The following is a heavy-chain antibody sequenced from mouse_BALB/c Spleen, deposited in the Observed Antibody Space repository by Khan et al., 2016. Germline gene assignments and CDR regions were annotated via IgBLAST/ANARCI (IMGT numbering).Heavy chain of an antibody. CDR2: INPDSSTI. CDR1: GFDFSRSW. J-gene: IGHJ1*01. V-gene: IGHV4-1*02. Sequence: EVKLLESGGRLVQPGGSLKLSCAASGFDFSRSWMSWVRQAPGKGLAWIGEINPDSSTINYTPSLTHQFIISRDNAKNKLYLQMSKVRSEDTGLYYCASTFWYFDVWGAGTTVTVSS. CDR3: ASTFWYFDV.